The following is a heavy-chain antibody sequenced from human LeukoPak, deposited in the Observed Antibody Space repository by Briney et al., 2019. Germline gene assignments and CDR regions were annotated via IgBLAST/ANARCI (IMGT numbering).Heavy chain of an antibody. J-gene: IGHJ3*02. V-gene: IGHV4-4*08. CDR3: ARRNDFDI. CDR2: IYSSETT. CDR1: GGSITGYH. Sequence: PSETRSLTCTVSGGSITGYHWSCIRQPPGKGLEWIGYIYSSETTNYKPLLKSRVNISADTSKNQFSLKLTSVTAADTAIYYCARRNDFDIWGQGTMVTVSS.